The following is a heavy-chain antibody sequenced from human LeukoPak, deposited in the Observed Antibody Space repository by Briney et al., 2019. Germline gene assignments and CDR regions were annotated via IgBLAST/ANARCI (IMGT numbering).Heavy chain of an antibody. Sequence: GGSLRLSCAASGFTFSSYWMSWVRQAPGKGLEWVANIKQDGSEKYYVDSVKGRFTISRDNAKNSLYLQMNSLRAEDTAVYYCATGGTYSSSWYSDYWGQGTLVTVSS. D-gene: IGHD6-13*01. J-gene: IGHJ4*02. CDR2: IKQDGSEK. CDR1: GFTFSSYW. V-gene: IGHV3-7*01. CDR3: ATGGTYSSSWYSDY.